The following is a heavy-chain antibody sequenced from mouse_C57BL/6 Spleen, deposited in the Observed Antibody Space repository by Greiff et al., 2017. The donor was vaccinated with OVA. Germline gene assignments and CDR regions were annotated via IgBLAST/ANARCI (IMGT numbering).Heavy chain of an antibody. CDR2: IDPENGDT. CDR3: TRRGNDYEEDY. J-gene: IGHJ2*01. CDR1: GFNIKDDY. V-gene: IGHV14-4*01. Sequence: EVQLQESGAELVRPGASVKLSCTASGFNIKDDYMHWVKQRPEQGLEWIGWIDPENGDTEYASKFQGKATITADPSSNTAYLQLSSLTSEDTAVYYCTRRGNDYEEDYWGQGTTLTVSS. D-gene: IGHD2-4*01.